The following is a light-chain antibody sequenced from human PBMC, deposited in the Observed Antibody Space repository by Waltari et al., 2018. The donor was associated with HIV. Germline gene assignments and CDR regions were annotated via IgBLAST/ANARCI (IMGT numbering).Light chain of an antibody. CDR3: TGWDASLSEYV. Sequence: QSVLTQPPSASGTPGQRVTISCSGSYSNIGSDNVYWYQHLPGTAPKLLIYKNIQRPSGVPARVSGSKSGASAYLAISGLRSEDEADYYCTGWDASLSEYVFGPGTRVTV. V-gene: IGLV1-47*01. CDR1: YSNIGSDN. J-gene: IGLJ1*01. CDR2: KNI.